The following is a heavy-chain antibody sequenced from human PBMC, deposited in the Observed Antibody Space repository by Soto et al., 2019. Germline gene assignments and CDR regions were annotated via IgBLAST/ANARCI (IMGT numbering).Heavy chain of an antibody. CDR1: GGSISSYY. CDR2: IYYSGST. CDR3: ARDPTGPSSDYYYGMDV. V-gene: IGHV4-59*01. Sequence: SETLSLTCTVSGGSISSYYWSWIRQPPGKGLEWIGYIYYSGSTNYNPSLKSRVTISVDTSKNQFSLKLSSVTAADTAVYYCARDPTGPSSDYYYGMDVWGQGTTVTVSS. J-gene: IGHJ6*02.